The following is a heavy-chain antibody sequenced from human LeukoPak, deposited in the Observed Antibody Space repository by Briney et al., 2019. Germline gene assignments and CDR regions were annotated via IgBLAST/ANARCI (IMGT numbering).Heavy chain of an antibody. V-gene: IGHV4-59*08. CDR2: IYYSGST. CDR1: GGSISSYS. Sequence: SETLSLTCTVSGGSISSYSWSWIRQPPGKGLEWIGSIYYSGSTNYNPSLKSRVTMSVDTSKNQFSLKLSSVTAADTAVYYCARHGGESIVAMILHAFDIRGQGTMVTVSS. CDR3: ARHGGESIVAMILHAFDI. D-gene: IGHD5-12*01. J-gene: IGHJ3*02.